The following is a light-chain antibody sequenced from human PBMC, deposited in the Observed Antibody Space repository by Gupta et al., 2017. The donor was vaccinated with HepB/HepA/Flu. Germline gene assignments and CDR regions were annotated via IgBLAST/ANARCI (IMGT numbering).Light chain of an antibody. CDR2: GAS. CDR3: QQYGRSPRT. J-gene: IGKJ1*01. V-gene: IGKV3-20*01. CDR1: PSVSCSY. Sequence: EIVLTQSPGTLSLSPGDRGTLSYRASPSVSCSYLAWYQQKPGQAPRLLIYGASSRATGIPDRFRGSGSGTDFTLIISRLEPEDFAVYYCQQYGRSPRTFGQGTKVEIK.